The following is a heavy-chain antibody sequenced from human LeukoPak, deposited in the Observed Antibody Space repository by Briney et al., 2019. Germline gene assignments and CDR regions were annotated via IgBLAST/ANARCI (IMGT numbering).Heavy chain of an antibody. CDR2: ISGSGDTT. J-gene: IGHJ3*02. CDR1: GFTFSSYA. Sequence: GGSLRLSCAASGFTFSSYAMTWVRQAPGKGPEWVSGISGSGDTTFYADSVRGRFTISRDNSKNTVDLQMNSLRAEDTAVYYCAKDYCGGDCPYDAFDIWGQGTMVTVSS. D-gene: IGHD2-21*02. CDR3: AKDYCGGDCPYDAFDI. V-gene: IGHV3-23*01.